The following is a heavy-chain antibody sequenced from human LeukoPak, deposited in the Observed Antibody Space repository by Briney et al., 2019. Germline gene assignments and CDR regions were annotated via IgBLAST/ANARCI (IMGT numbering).Heavy chain of an antibody. CDR3: ARLGDYGNYYYYMDV. V-gene: IGHV4-39*01. Sequence: SETLSLTCTVSGDSISTSNSYWGWIRQPPGKGLEWIGSIYYSGGTYYNPSLKSRVTISVDTSKNQFSLKLSSVTAADTAVYYCARLGDYGNYYYYMDVWGKGTTVTISS. CDR2: IYYSGGT. CDR1: GDSISTSNSY. D-gene: IGHD4-17*01. J-gene: IGHJ6*03.